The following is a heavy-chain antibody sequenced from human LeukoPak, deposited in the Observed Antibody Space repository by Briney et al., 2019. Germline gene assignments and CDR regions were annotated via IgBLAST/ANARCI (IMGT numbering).Heavy chain of an antibody. CDR1: GYTFTSYG. Sequence: GASVKVSCKASGYTFTSYGISWVRQAPGQGLEWMGWISAYNGNTNYAQKLQGRVTMTRDTSISTAYMELSRLRSDDTVVYYCARDSNDILTGYEDYYYYYYYMDVWGKGTTVTISS. V-gene: IGHV1-18*01. CDR2: ISAYNGNT. J-gene: IGHJ6*03. D-gene: IGHD3-9*01. CDR3: ARDSNDILTGYEDYYYYYYYMDV.